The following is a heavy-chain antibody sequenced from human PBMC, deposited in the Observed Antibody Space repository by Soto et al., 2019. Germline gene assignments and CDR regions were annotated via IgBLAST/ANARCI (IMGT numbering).Heavy chain of an antibody. CDR2: ISATGNTL. J-gene: IGHJ6*02. D-gene: IGHD2-15*01. V-gene: IGHV3-48*03. CDR1: GFAFSTYE. CDR3: ARDGVALSEGTRDV. Sequence: EVQLVESGGGLVQPGGSLRLSCSASGFAFSTYEMNWVRQAPGKGLEWVSYISATGNTLYYVDSVKGRFTISRDNTKNSLYQQMNNLRVEDTAIYYCARDGVALSEGTRDVWGQGTTVTVSS.